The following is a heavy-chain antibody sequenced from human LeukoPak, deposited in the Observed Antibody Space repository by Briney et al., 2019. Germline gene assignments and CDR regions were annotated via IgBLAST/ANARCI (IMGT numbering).Heavy chain of an antibody. CDR2: SYPGDSDT. CDR3: ARYRGYYGSGSYIHYYYMDV. CDR1: GYSFTTYW. D-gene: IGHD3-10*01. J-gene: IGHJ6*03. V-gene: IGHV5-51*01. Sequence: GESLKISCKGSGYSFTTYWIGWVRQMPGKGLEWMGISYPGDSDTRYSPSFQGQVTISADKSISTAYLQWSSLKASDTAMYYCARYRGYYGSGSYIHYYYMDVWGKGTTVTISS.